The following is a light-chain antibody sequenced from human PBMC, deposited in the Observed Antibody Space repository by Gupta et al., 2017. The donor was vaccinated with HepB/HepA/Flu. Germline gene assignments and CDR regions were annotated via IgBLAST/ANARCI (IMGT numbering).Light chain of an antibody. CDR2: KAS. CDR3: QQYHSYSLT. Sequence: DIQMTQSPSTLSASVGDRVTITCRASQSISSWLAWYQQKPGKAPKRLIYKASSLESGVPSRFSGSTSGTEFTLTISSLQPDDFATYYCQQYHSYSLTFGGGTKVEIK. V-gene: IGKV1-5*03. CDR1: QSISSW. J-gene: IGKJ4*01.